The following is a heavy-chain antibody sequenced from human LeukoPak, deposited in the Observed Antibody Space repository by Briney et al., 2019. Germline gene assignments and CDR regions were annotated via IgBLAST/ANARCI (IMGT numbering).Heavy chain of an antibody. D-gene: IGHD6-19*01. J-gene: IGHJ4*02. CDR3: AKDPHQRIAVAGYFDY. Sequence: GRSLRLSCGASGFTFSSYGMHWVRQAPGKGLEWVAVIWYDGSNKNYADSVKGRFTISRDNSKNTLYLQMNSLRVEDTAVYYCAKDPHQRIAVAGYFDYWGQGTLVTVSS. CDR2: IWYDGSNK. V-gene: IGHV3-33*06. CDR1: GFTFSSYG.